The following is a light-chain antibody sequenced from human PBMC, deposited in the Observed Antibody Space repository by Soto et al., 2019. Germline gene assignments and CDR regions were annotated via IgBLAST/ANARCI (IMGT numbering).Light chain of an antibody. Sequence: EIVMTQSPATLSVSPGERATLSCRASESVPSKLAWYQQKPGQAPRLLIYAASTRATGIPATFSGSGSGTEFTLTISSLQSEDFAIYYCQQYNSWPRTFGQGTKVDIK. CDR3: QQYNSWPRT. CDR1: ESVPSK. CDR2: AAS. J-gene: IGKJ1*01. V-gene: IGKV3-15*01.